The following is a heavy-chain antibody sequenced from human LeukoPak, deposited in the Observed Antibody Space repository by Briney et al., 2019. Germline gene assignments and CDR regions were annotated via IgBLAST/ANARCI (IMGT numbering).Heavy chain of an antibody. J-gene: IGHJ4*02. CDR3: ARDQSIAVPFWY. CDR2: IIPIFGTA. V-gene: IGHV1-69*13. D-gene: IGHD6-19*01. CDR1: GYTFNTYG. Sequence: SVKVSCKASGYTFNTYGINWVRQAPGQGLEWMGGIIPIFGTANYAQKFQGRVTITADESTSTAYMELSSLRSEDTAVYYCARDQSIAVPFWYWGQGTLVTVSS.